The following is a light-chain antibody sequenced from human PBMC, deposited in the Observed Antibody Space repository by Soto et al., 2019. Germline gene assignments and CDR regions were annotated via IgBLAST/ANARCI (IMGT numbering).Light chain of an antibody. CDR2: GAS. V-gene: IGKV3-20*01. CDR3: QQYGSSPQT. CDR1: QSVSSSY. J-gene: IGKJ2*01. Sequence: EIVLTQSPGTLSLSPGERATLSCRASQSVSSSYLAWYQQKPGQAPRLLIYGASSRATGILDRFSGSGSGTDFTLTISRLEPEDCAVYYCQQYGSSPQTFGQGTKLEIK.